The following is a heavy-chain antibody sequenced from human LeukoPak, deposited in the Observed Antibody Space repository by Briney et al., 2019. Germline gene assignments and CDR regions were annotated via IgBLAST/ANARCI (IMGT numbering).Heavy chain of an antibody. CDR2: IYYTGST. V-gene: IGHV4-39*01. CDR1: GGSISGSSYY. Sequence: SETLSLTCTVSGGSISGSSYYWGWIRLPPGKGLEWIGRIYYTGSTYYNPSPKSRVTISVDTSKNQFSLDLTSVTAADTAVYYCARQNPLNWFDPWGQGTLVTVSS. J-gene: IGHJ5*02. CDR3: ARQNPLNWFDP.